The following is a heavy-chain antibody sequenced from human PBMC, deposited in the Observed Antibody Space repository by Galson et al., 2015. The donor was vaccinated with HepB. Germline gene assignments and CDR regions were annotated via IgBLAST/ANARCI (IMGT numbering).Heavy chain of an antibody. J-gene: IGHJ3*02. V-gene: IGHV1-46*01. Sequence: SVKVSCKASGYTFTSYYMHWVRQAPGQGLEWMGIINPSGGSTSYAQKFQGRVTMTRDTSTSTVYMELSRLRSEDTAVYYCARVLRSIVGATAAFDIWGQGTMVTVSS. CDR1: GYTFTSYY. CDR2: INPSGGST. D-gene: IGHD1-26*01. CDR3: ARVLRSIVGATAAFDI.